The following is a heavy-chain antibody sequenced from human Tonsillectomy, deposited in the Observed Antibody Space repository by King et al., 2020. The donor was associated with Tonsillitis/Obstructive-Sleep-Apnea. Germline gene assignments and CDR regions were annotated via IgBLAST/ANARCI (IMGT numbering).Heavy chain of an antibody. CDR1: GFTFSSYS. V-gene: IGHV3-21*01. Sequence: VQLVESGGGLVKPGGSLRLSCAASGFTFSSYSMNWVRQAPGKGLEWVSSISTSSSYIYYADSVKGRFTISRENAKNSLYLQMNSLRAEDTAVYYCARDSDDAFDIWGLGTMVTVSS. CDR2: ISTSSSYI. J-gene: IGHJ3*02. CDR3: ARDSDDAFDI.